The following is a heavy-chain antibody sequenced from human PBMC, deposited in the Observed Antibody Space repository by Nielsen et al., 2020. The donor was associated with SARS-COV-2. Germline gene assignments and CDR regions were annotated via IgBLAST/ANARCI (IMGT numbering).Heavy chain of an antibody. V-gene: IGHV4-34*01. CDR2: INHSGST. Sequence: WIRQPPGKGLEWIGEINHSGSTNYNPSLKSRGTISVDTSKNQFSLKLSSVTAADTAVYYCARTLGRQALPLWFGESHTDYWGQGTLVTVSS. D-gene: IGHD3-10*01. J-gene: IGHJ4*02. CDR3: ARTLGRQALPLWFGESHTDY.